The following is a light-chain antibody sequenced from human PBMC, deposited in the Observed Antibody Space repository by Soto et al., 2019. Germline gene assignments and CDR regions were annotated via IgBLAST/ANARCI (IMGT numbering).Light chain of an antibody. CDR2: GAS. CDR1: QSVSSSH. J-gene: IGKJ1*01. V-gene: IGKV3-20*01. Sequence: ENGLTQSPGTLSLSPGERATLSCRASQSVSSSHLAWYQQKPGQAPRLLMYGASSRATGIPDRCSGGGSGADFTLTISRLEPEDFGVYYCQQYHNSILMFGQGTKVEIK. CDR3: QQYHNSILM.